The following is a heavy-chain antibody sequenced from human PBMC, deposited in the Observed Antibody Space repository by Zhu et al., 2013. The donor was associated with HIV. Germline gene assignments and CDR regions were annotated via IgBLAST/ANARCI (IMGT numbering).Heavy chain of an antibody. J-gene: IGHJ6*02. CDR1: GYTFTDYD. V-gene: IGHV1-8*03. D-gene: IGHD3-22*01. CDR3: ARVRPYYYDSDYYYLDPYYYYYGMDV. CDR2: MNPNTGNT. Sequence: QVQLVQSGAEVKKPGASVRVSCSSSGYTFTDYDINWVRQAPGQGLEWMGWMNPNTGNTGYAQKFQGRVTLTRNTSISTAYMELSSLRSDDTAVYYCARVRPYYYDSDYYYLDPYYYYYGMDVWGQGTTVTVSS.